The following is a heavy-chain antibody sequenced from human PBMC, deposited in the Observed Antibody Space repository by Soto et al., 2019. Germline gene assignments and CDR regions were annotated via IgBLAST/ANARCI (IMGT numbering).Heavy chain of an antibody. CDR2: IYYSGST. J-gene: IGHJ5*02. CDR3: AREGVRVPAAFAFDP. Sequence: QVQLQESGPGLVKPSQTLSLTCTVSGGSISSGGYYWSWIRQHPGKVLEWIGYIYYSGSTYYNPSLRSRVTISVDTSKNQCSLKLSSVTAADTAVYYCAREGVRVPAAFAFDPWGQGTLVTVSS. V-gene: IGHV4-31*03. D-gene: IGHD2-2*01. CDR1: GGSISSGGYY.